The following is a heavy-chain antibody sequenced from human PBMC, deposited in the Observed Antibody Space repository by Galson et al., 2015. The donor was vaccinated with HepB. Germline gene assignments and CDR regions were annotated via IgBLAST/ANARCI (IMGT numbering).Heavy chain of an antibody. V-gene: IGHV3-49*03. CDR1: GFTFGDYA. D-gene: IGHD3-10*01. Sequence: SLRLSCAASGFTFGDYAMSWFRQAPGKGLEWVGFIRSKAYGGTTEYAASVKGRFTISRDDSKSIAYLQMNSLKTEDTAVYYCTSSYYYGSGSPFDYWGQGTLVTVSS. J-gene: IGHJ4*02. CDR2: IRSKAYGGTT. CDR3: TSSYYYGSGSPFDY.